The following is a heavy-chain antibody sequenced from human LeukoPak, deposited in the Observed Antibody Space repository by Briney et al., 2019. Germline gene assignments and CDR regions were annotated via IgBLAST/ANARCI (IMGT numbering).Heavy chain of an antibody. V-gene: IGHV4-59*01. Sequence: SETLSLTCTVSGGSISSYYWSWIRQPPGKGLEWIGYIYYSGSTNYNPSLKRRVTISVDTSKNQFSLKLSSVTAADTAVYYCARDGSYFGSGFDYWGQGTLVTVSS. CDR3: ARDGSYFGSGFDY. J-gene: IGHJ4*02. CDR1: GGSISSYY. D-gene: IGHD1-26*01. CDR2: IYYSGST.